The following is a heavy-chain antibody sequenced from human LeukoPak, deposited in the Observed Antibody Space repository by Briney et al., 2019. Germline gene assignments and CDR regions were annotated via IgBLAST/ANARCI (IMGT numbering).Heavy chain of an antibody. CDR3: ARDLRVGKWFDP. CDR2: IYYSGST. V-gene: IGHV4-31*03. Sequence: SQTLSLTCTVSGGSISSGGYYWSWIRQHPGKGLEWIGYIYYSGSTYYNPSLESRVTISVDTSKNQFSLKLSSVTAADTAVYYCARDLRVGKWFDPWGQGTLVTVSS. J-gene: IGHJ5*02. D-gene: IGHD3-10*01. CDR1: GGSISSGGYY.